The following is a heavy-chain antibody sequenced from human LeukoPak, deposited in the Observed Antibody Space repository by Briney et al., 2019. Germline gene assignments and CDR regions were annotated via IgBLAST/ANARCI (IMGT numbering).Heavy chain of an antibody. D-gene: IGHD3-22*01. J-gene: IGHJ4*02. Sequence: SETLSLTCTVSGGSISSSSYYWSWIRQPPGKGLEWIGYIYYSGSTNYNPSLKSRVTISVDTSKNQFSLKLSSVTAADTAVYYCARTEYYYDSSGYYYWGQGTLVTVSS. CDR3: ARTEYYYDSSGYYY. CDR2: IYYSGST. CDR1: GGSISSSSYY. V-gene: IGHV4-61*01.